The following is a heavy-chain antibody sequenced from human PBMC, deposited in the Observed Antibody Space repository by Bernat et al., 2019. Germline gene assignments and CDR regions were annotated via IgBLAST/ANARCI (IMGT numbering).Heavy chain of an antibody. J-gene: IGHJ4*02. V-gene: IGHV3-53*04. Sequence: EVQLVESGGGLVQPGGSLRLSCAASGFTVSSNYMSWVRQAPGKGLEWVSVIYSGGSTYYADYVKGRFTISRHNSKNTLYLQMNSLRAEDTAVYYCARGQGGWLQNYYFDYWGQGTLVTVSS. CDR3: ARGQGGWLQNYYFDY. CDR2: IYSGGST. D-gene: IGHD5-24*01. CDR1: GFTVSSNY.